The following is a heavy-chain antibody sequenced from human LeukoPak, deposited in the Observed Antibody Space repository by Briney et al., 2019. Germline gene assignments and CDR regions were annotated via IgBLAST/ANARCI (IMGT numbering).Heavy chain of an antibody. J-gene: IGHJ4*02. CDR3: ARESGMATMEY. CDR1: GFTFSSYG. V-gene: IGHV3-33*01. CDR2: IWYDGTNK. Sequence: GSLRLSCAASGFTFSSYGMHWVRQAPGKGLECVAVIWYDGTNKYYTDSVKGRFTISRDNSKNMLYVQMNSLRVEDTAVYYCARESGMATMEYWGQGTLVTVSS. D-gene: IGHD5-24*01.